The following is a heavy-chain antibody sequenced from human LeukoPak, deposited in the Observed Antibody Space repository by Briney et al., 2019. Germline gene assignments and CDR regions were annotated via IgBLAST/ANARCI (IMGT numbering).Heavy chain of an antibody. Sequence: GGSLRLSCAASGFTFNNYAMSWVRQAPGKGLEWVSAISGSGGSTYYTDSVTGRFTISRDNSKNTLYLQMNSLRAEDTALYYCASLDYFDSSDYGDYWGQGTLVTVST. D-gene: IGHD3-22*01. CDR2: ISGSGGST. V-gene: IGHV3-23*01. CDR1: GFTFNNYA. J-gene: IGHJ4*02. CDR3: ASLDYFDSSDYGDY.